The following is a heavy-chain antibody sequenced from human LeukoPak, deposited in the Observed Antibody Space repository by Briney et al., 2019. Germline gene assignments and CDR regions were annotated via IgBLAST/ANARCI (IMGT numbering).Heavy chain of an antibody. CDR1: GLTVSSNY. J-gene: IGHJ4*02. D-gene: IGHD3-16*01. Sequence: PGESLRLSCAASGLTVSSNYMSWVRQVPGKGLEWVSVIYSDGTISYADSVKGRFTISRDNSENTLYLQMNSLRVEDTAVYYCAREVGGGASGQWGQGTLVTVSS. V-gene: IGHV3-66*01. CDR2: IYSDGTI. CDR3: AREVGGGASGQ.